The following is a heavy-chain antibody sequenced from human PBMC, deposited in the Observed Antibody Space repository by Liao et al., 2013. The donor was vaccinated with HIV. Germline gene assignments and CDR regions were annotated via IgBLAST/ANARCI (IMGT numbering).Heavy chain of an antibody. CDR1: GGSISSGSYY. Sequence: QVQLQESGPGLVKPSQTLSLTCTVSGGSISSGSYYWSWIRQPAGKGLEWIGRIYTSGSTNYNPSLKSRVTISVDTSKNQFSLKLSSVTAADTAVYYCARGPGDVVVPAAGYFDYWGQGTLVTVSS. CDR2: IYTSGST. V-gene: IGHV4-61*02. D-gene: IGHD2-2*01. CDR3: ARGPGDVVVPAAGYFDY. J-gene: IGHJ4*02.